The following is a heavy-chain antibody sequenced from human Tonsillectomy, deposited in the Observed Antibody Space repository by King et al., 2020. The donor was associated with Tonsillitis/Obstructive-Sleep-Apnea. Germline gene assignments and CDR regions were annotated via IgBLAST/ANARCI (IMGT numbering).Heavy chain of an antibody. CDR1: GFTFSSYA. V-gene: IGHV3-23*04. D-gene: IGHD2-2*01. CDR3: AKVRLAYCSSTSCCYFDF. Sequence: VQLVESGGGLVQPGGSLRLSCAASGFTFSSYAMNWVRQAPGKVLEWVSLISGSGGSTYYADSVKGRFTLSRENTKNTLYLQMNSLRAEDTAVYYCAKVRLAYCSSTSCCYFDFWGQGTLVTVSS. CDR2: ISGSGGST. J-gene: IGHJ4*02.